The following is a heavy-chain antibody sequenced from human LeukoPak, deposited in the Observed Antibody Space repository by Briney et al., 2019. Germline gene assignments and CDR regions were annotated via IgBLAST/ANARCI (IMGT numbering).Heavy chain of an antibody. CDR2: VYYTGST. D-gene: IGHD3-10*01. CDR1: GDSVTSGTFY. V-gene: IGHV4-39*01. Sequence: HPSETLSLTCTVSGDSVTSGTFYSAWLRQPPGKGLEWIATVYYTGSTYYNPSLKSRVTISMDTSKNQFSLDLRSVVAPHTAVYYCARHSGSGSLSRPFDPWGQGTLVTVSS. CDR3: ARHSGSGSLSRPFDP. J-gene: IGHJ5*02.